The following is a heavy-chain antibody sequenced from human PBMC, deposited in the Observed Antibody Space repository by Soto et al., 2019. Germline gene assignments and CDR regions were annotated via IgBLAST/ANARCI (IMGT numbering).Heavy chain of an antibody. D-gene: IGHD3-16*02. J-gene: IGHJ4*02. Sequence: ASVKVSCKASGYTFTSCAMHWVRQAPGQRLEWMGWINAGNGNTKYSQKIQGRVTITRDTSASTAYMELSSLRSEDTAVYYCARDVAGGSRLGELSEYFDYWGQGIQVTVSS. V-gene: IGHV1-3*01. CDR3: ARDVAGGSRLGELSEYFDY. CDR2: INAGNGNT. CDR1: GYTFTSCA.